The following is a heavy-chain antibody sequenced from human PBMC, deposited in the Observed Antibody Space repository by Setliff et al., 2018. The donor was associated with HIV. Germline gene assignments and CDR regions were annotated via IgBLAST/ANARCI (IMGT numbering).Heavy chain of an antibody. Sequence: SETLSLSCAVSGGSISSSNWWSWVRQSPGKGLEWIGEIYHSGSTDYNPSLKSRVTISVDKSRNQFSLKLSSVTAADTAVYYCARTHSGYFPYYFGYWGQGTLVTVSS. CDR1: GGSISSSNW. V-gene: IGHV4-4*02. D-gene: IGHD3-22*01. CDR3: ARTHSGYFPYYFGY. CDR2: IYHSGST. J-gene: IGHJ4*02.